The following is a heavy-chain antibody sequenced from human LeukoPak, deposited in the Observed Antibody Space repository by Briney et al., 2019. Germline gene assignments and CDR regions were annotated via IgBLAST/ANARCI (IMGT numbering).Heavy chain of an antibody. Sequence: SGTLSLTCAVSGGSISSSNWWSWVRQPPGKGLEWIGEIYHSGSTNYNPSLKRRVTISVDTSKNQFSLKLSSVTAADTAVYYCARMSPRLRRLTVTTSKGFDYWGQGTLVTVSS. V-gene: IGHV4-4*02. CDR2: IYHSGST. D-gene: IGHD4-17*01. CDR3: ARMSPRLRRLTVTTSKGFDY. CDR1: GGSISSSNW. J-gene: IGHJ4*02.